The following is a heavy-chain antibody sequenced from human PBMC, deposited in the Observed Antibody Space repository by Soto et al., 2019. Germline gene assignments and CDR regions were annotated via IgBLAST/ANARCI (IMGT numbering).Heavy chain of an antibody. D-gene: IGHD1-7*01. CDR1: GFTFSDYY. CDR3: AKGEGYKWNYEFDP. V-gene: IGHV3-11*06. CDR2: ISDSSSNT. Sequence: SLLLSCAASGFTFSDYYMSWMRQAPGKGLEWVSYISDSSSNTNYGDSVKGRFTISRDNAKNLLYLQMNSLRAEDTAVYYCAKGEGYKWNYEFDPWGQGTLVTVSS. J-gene: IGHJ5*02.